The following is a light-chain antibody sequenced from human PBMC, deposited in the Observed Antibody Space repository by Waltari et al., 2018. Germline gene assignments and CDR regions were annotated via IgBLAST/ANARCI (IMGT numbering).Light chain of an antibody. Sequence: QSVLTQPPSASGTPGQRVTVACSGRSSNIGSNYVYWYQQLPGTAPKLLIYTSDQRPSGVPDRFSGSKSGTSASLAISGLRSEDEADYYCAAWDDSLSGRVFGGGTKLTVL. J-gene: IGLJ3*02. V-gene: IGLV1-47*01. CDR2: TSD. CDR1: SSNIGSNY. CDR3: AAWDDSLSGRV.